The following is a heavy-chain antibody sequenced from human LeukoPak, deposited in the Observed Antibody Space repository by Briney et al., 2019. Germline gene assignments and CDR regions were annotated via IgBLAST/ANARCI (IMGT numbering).Heavy chain of an antibody. CDR3: ARASYYYGSGSYYIDY. CDR2: IYYSGST. Sequence: SETLSLTCTVSGGSISSYYWSWIRQPPGKGLEWIGYIYYSGSTNYNPSLKSRVTISVDTSKNQFSLKLSSVTAADTAVYYCARASYYYGSGSYYIDYWGQGTLVTVSS. CDR1: GGSISSYY. J-gene: IGHJ4*02. D-gene: IGHD3-10*01. V-gene: IGHV4-59*01.